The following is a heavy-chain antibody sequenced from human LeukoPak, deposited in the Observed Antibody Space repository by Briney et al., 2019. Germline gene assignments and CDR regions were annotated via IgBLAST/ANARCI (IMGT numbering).Heavy chain of an antibody. CDR1: GYTLTELS. CDR2: FDPEDGET. D-gene: IGHD6-13*01. CDR3: ARWYSSSWANWFDP. V-gene: IGHV1-24*01. J-gene: IGHJ5*02. Sequence: ASVKVSCKVSGYTLTELSMHRVRQAPGKGLEWMGGFDPEDGETIYAQKFQGRVTITRDTSASTAYMELSSLRSEDTAVYYCARWYSSSWANWFDPWGQGTLVTVSS.